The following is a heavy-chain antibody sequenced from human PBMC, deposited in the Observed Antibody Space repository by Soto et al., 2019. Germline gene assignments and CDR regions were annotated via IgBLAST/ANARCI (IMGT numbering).Heavy chain of an antibody. Sequence: HPGKGLEWIGYIYYSGSTHYNPSLKSRVTISVDTSKNQFSLKLNSVTAADTAVYYCARGMTTVTTLDYWGQGTLVTVSS. D-gene: IGHD4-4*01. CDR3: ARGMTTVTTLDY. V-gene: IGHV4-31*02. CDR2: IYYSGST. J-gene: IGHJ4*02.